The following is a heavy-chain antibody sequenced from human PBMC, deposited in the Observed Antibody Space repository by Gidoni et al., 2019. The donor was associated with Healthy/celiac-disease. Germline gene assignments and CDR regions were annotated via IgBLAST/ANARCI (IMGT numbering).Heavy chain of an antibody. Sequence: EVQLVESGGVVVQHGGSLRLSCAAYGFNFDDCAMHWVRQAPGKGLEWVSLISWDGGSTYYADSVKGRFTISRDNSKNSLYLQMNSLRAEDTALYYCAKDIQLAYYDFWSGYLDYWGQGTLVTVSS. D-gene: IGHD3-3*01. CDR1: GFNFDDCA. V-gene: IGHV3-43D*03. CDR3: AKDIQLAYYDFWSGYLDY. CDR2: ISWDGGST. J-gene: IGHJ4*02.